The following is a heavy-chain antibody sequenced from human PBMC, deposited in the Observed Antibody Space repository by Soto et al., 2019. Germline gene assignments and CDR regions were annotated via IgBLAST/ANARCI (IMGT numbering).Heavy chain of an antibody. CDR2: IIPIFGTA. CDR1: GGTFGSYA. J-gene: IGHJ5*02. D-gene: IGHD1-26*01. V-gene: IGHV1-69*13. Sequence: SVKVSCKASGGTFGSYAISWVRQAPGQGLEWMGGIIPIFGTANYAQKFQGRVTITADESTSTAYMELSSLRSEDTAVYYCAIVDHYPSPWFDPWGQGTLVTVSS. CDR3: AIVDHYPSPWFDP.